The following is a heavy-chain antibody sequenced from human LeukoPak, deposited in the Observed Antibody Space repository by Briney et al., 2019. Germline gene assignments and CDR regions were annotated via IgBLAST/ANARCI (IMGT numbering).Heavy chain of an antibody. D-gene: IGHD2-21*01. Sequence: GASVKVSCKASGGTFSSYAISWVRQAPGQGLEWMGIINPSGGSTSYAQKFQGRVTMTRDTSTSTVYMELSSLRSEDTAVYYCASPKDVVSRLDYWGQGTLVTVSS. J-gene: IGHJ4*02. CDR1: GGTFSSYA. CDR3: ASPKDVVSRLDY. CDR2: INPSGGST. V-gene: IGHV1-46*01.